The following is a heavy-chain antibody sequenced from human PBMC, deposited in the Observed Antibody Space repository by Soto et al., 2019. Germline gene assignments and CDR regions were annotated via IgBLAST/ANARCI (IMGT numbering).Heavy chain of an antibody. Sequence: TLRLTCSVSCGSIRGRGYYWSWIRQQPGKGLEWIGYIYYSGSTYYNPSLKSRVTISVDTSKNQFSLKLSSVTAADTAVYYCARYYGSGSYYYWVSQDYYYYSGLDVWGQGTTVTVSS. CDR1: CGSIRGRGYY. V-gene: IGHV4-31*03. D-gene: IGHD3-10*01. CDR2: IYYSGST. CDR3: ARYYGSGSYYYWVSQDYYYYSGLDV. J-gene: IGHJ6*02.